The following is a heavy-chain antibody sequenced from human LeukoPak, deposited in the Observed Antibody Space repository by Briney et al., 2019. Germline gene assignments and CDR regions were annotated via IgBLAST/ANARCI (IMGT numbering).Heavy chain of an antibody. CDR2: MNPNSGNT. V-gene: IGHV1-8*02. CDR3: ARVARVGYDSSGYYSG. D-gene: IGHD3-22*01. J-gene: IGHJ4*02. Sequence: ASVKVSCKASGYTFTSYDINWVRQATGQGLEWMGWMNPNSGNTGYAQKFQGRVTMTRNTSISTAYMELSSLRSEDTAVYYCARVARVGYDSSGYYSGWGQGTLVTVSS. CDR1: GYTFTSYD.